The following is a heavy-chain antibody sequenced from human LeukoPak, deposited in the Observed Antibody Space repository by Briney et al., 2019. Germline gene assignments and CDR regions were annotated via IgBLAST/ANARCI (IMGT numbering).Heavy chain of an antibody. V-gene: IGHV3-21*01. CDR1: GFTFSSYS. J-gene: IGHJ4*02. CDR3: ARDEASMATGSGNY. D-gene: IGHD3-10*01. Sequence: PGGSLRLSCAASGFTFSSYSMNWVRQAPGKGLEWVSSISSSSSYIYYADSVKGRFTISRDNAKNSLYLQMNSLRAEDTAVYYCARDEASMATGSGNYWGQGTLVTVSS. CDR2: ISSSSSYI.